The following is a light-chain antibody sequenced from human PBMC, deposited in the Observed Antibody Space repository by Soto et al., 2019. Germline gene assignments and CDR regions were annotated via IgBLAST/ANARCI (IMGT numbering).Light chain of an antibody. CDR3: CSYPGSHTWV. V-gene: IGLV2-11*01. CDR2: DVS. CDR1: NSYIGNYNY. Sequence: QSVLTQPRSVSGSPGQSVTISCTGTNSYIGNYNYVSWYQQHPGKAPKVMIYDVSKRPSGVPDRFSGSKSGNTASLTISGLQDEDEADYYCCSYPGSHTWVFGGGTQLTVL. J-gene: IGLJ3*02.